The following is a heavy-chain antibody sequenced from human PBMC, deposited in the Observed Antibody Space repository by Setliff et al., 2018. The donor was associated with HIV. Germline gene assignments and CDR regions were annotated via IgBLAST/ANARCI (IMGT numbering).Heavy chain of an antibody. Sequence: SETLSLTCTVYGESFSGYYWTWIRQSPGKGLEWIGEINHSGSTKHNPSLKSRVTISIDTSENQFSLKVTSVTAADTAVYYCAKVGANCGHDCFPFYMDVWGKGTTVTVSS. CDR1: GESFSGYY. D-gene: IGHD2-21*01. CDR2: INHSGST. J-gene: IGHJ6*03. V-gene: IGHV4-34*01. CDR3: AKVGANCGHDCFPFYMDV.